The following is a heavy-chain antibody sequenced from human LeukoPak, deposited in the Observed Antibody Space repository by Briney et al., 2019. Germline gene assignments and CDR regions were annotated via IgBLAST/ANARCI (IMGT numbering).Heavy chain of an antibody. CDR3: AREGGSSLPFDY. CDR2: IYHSGST. J-gene: IGHJ4*02. Sequence: SETLSLTCTVSGGSISSYYWSWIRQPPGKGLEWIGYIYHSGSTYYNPSLKSRVTISVDRSKNQFSLKLSSVTAADTAVYYCAREGGSSLPFDYWAREPWSPSPQ. V-gene: IGHV4-59*12. D-gene: IGHD6-6*01. CDR1: GGSISSYY.